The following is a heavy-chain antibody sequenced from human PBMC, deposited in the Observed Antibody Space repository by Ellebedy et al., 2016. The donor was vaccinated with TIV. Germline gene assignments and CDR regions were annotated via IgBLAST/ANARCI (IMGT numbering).Heavy chain of an antibody. D-gene: IGHD3-16*01. Sequence: LRLSCAVSGGSINSGDYSWSFIRQPPGKGLEWIGYIYRGGSTYYNPSLKSRVTISVDRSKNQFSLKLSSVTAADKAVYYCARGGEGLYAEYFQHWGQGTLVTVSS. CDR3: ARGGEGLYAEYFQH. J-gene: IGHJ1*01. V-gene: IGHV4-30-2*01. CDR1: GGSINSGDYS. CDR2: IYRGGST.